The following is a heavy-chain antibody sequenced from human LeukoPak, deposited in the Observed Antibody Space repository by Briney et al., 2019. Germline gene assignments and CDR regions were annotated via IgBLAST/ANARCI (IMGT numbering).Heavy chain of an antibody. D-gene: IGHD1-26*01. CDR3: ARAGYTISYYSPDY. Sequence: SETLSLTCTVSGGSINIYYWGWIRQPAGKGLEWIGRIYTTGSTNYNPSLKSRVTISVDTSKNQFSLKLTSVTAADTAMYYCARAGYTISYYSPDYWGQGTLVTVSS. J-gene: IGHJ4*02. CDR2: IYTTGST. V-gene: IGHV4-4*07. CDR1: GGSINIYY.